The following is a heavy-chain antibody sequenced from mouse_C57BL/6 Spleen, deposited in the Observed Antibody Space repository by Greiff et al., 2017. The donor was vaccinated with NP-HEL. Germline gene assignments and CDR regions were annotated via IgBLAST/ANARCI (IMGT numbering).Heavy chain of an antibody. V-gene: IGHV1-76*01. D-gene: IGHD2-1*01. CDR3: ARRDLLDY. Sequence: QVQLKESGAELVRPGASVKLSCKASGYTFTDYYINWVKQRPGQGLEWIARIYPGSGNTYYNEKFKGKATLTAEKSSSTAYMQLSSLTSEDSAVYFCARRDLLDYWGQGTTLTVSS. J-gene: IGHJ2*01. CDR2: IYPGSGNT. CDR1: GYTFTDYY.